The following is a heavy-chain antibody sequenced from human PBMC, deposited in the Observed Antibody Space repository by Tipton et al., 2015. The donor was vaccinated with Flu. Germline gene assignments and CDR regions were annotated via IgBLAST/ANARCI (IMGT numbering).Heavy chain of an antibody. CDR2: VWYDGTNE. J-gene: IGHJ4*02. D-gene: IGHD3-9*01. CDR3: ARGYDILTDGGGYFDY. V-gene: IGHV3-33*08. Sequence: SLRLSCSVSGYPIASDYLWGWIRQSPGKGLEWVAGVWYDGTNEYYADSVKGRFTISRDNSKNTLYLQMNSLRAEDTAVYYCARGYDILTDGGGYFDYWGQGTLVTVSS. CDR1: GYPIASDYL.